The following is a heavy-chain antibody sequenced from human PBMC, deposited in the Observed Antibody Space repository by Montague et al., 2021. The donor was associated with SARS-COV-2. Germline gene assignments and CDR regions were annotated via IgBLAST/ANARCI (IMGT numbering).Heavy chain of an antibody. CDR1: GDSIRSSGYY. Sequence: SETLSLTCSVSGDSIRSSGYYWGWIRQPPGKGLEWIGTVYYSGGTNYNPSLKSRVTMPVDTSKNQLSLELRSVTAADTAVYYCARLGFVELWLNLGWFDPWGQGTLVTVSS. J-gene: IGHJ5*02. CDR2: VYYSGGT. V-gene: IGHV4-39*01. D-gene: IGHD3-16*02. CDR3: ARLGFVELWLNLGWFDP.